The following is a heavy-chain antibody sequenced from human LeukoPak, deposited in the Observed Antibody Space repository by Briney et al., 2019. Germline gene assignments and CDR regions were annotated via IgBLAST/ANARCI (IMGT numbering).Heavy chain of an antibody. D-gene: IGHD3-22*01. V-gene: IGHV1-69*05. CDR1: GGTFSSYA. CDR3: ARVQYYYDSSGYFYYYYMDV. CDR2: IIPIFGTA. J-gene: IGHJ6*03. Sequence: SVKVSCKASGGTFSSYAISWVRQAPGQGLEWMGGIIPIFGTANYAQKLQGRVTMTTDTSTSAAYMELRSLRSDDTAVYYCARVQYYYDSSGYFYYYYMDVWGKGTTVTVSS.